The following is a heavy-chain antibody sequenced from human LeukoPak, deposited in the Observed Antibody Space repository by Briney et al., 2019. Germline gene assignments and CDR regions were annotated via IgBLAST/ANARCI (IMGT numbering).Heavy chain of an antibody. CDR2: ISGSGGST. V-gene: IGHV3-23*01. CDR3: AKDEGFSGYYY. D-gene: IGHD3-22*01. CDR1: GLTFSSYA. J-gene: IGHJ4*02. Sequence: GSLRLSCAASGLTFSSYAMNWVRQAPGKGLEWVSAISGSGGSTYYADSVKGRFTISRDNSKNTLYLQMNSLRAEDTAVYYCAKDEGFSGYYYWGQGTLVTVSS.